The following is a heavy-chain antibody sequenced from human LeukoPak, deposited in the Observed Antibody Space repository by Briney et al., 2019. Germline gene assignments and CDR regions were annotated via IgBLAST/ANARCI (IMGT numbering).Heavy chain of an antibody. V-gene: IGHV4-31*03. J-gene: IGHJ4*02. Sequence: PSQTLSLTCTVSGGSISSGDYYWSWIRQHPGKGLEWSGNIYYSRSAYYNPSLKSRVTISVDTSKSQFSLKLSSVTAADTSVYYCAREGYDSSYYYYLDYWGQGTLVTVSS. CDR1: GGSISSGDYY. D-gene: IGHD3-22*01. CDR3: AREGYDSSYYYYLDY. CDR2: IYYSRSA.